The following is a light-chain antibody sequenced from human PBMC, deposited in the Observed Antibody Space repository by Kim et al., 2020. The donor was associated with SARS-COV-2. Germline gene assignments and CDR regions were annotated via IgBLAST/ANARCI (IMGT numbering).Light chain of an antibody. Sequence: RVTISCTGSSSNIGAGYHVHWYQQLPGTAPKLLIYFDNNRPSGDTDRFSGSKSGTSASLDITGLQAEDEGDYYCQSYDSSLGGYVFGPGTKVTVL. CDR3: QSYDSSLGGYV. CDR1: SSNIGAGYH. CDR2: FDN. V-gene: IGLV1-40*01. J-gene: IGLJ1*01.